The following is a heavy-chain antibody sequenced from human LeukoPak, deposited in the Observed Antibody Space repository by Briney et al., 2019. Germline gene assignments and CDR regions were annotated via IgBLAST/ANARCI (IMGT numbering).Heavy chain of an antibody. J-gene: IGHJ4*02. CDR2: IKYDGNEK. V-gene: IGHV3-7*01. D-gene: IGHD5-12*01. Sequence: GGSLRLSCVVSGVTFGTYWMTWVRQAPRKGLGWVSDIKYDGNEKYYGDSVKGRFTFSRDNAKNSLYLQMNSLRAEDTAMYYVARDVGLSGYDLNDYWGQGTLVTVSS. CDR1: GVTFGTYW. CDR3: ARDVGLSGYDLNDY.